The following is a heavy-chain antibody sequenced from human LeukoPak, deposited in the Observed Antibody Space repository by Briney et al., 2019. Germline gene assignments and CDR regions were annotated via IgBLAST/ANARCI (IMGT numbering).Heavy chain of an antibody. V-gene: IGHV6-1*01. J-gene: IGHJ6*02. D-gene: IGHD3-10*01. CDR3: ARAELVRDEEGMDV. CDR1: GDSVSRNSAA. CDR2: TYFRSKWYS. Sequence: SQTLSLTCAISGDSVSRNSAAWNWIRQSPSRGLEWLGRTYFRSKWYSDYAVSVKGRITLIPDTSKSQFSLHLNSVTPEDTALYYCARAELVRDEEGMDVWGQGTTVTVSS.